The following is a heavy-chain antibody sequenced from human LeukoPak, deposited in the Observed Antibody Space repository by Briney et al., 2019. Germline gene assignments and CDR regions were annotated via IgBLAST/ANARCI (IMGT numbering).Heavy chain of an antibody. Sequence: KASETLSLTCAVYGGSFSGYYWSWIRQPPGKGLEWIGEIYHSGSTNYNPSLKSRVTISVDTSKNQFSLKLSSVTAADTAVYYCARGYSGWYYYFDYWGQGTLVTVSS. CDR3: ARGYSGWYYYFDY. CDR1: GGSFSGYY. J-gene: IGHJ4*02. D-gene: IGHD6-19*01. CDR2: IYHSGST. V-gene: IGHV4-34*01.